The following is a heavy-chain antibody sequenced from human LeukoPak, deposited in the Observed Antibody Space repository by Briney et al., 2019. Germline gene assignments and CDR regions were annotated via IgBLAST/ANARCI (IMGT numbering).Heavy chain of an antibody. CDR2: SSGYNGNR. J-gene: IGHJ4*02. CDR1: GYPFTTYG. CDR3: ARDGRYNLNYADY. D-gene: IGHD1-20*01. V-gene: IGHV1-18*01. Sequence: SVKVSCKASGYPFTTYGISWVRQAPGQGLEWMGRSSGYNGNRNNAQKLQGRVTMTTDTSTSTAYMELRSLRSDDTAVYYCARDGRYNLNYADYWGQGTLVTVSS.